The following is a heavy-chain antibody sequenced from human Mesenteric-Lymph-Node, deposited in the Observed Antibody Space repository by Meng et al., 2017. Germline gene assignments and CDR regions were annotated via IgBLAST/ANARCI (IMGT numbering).Heavy chain of an antibody. CDR2: IGAAGDT. V-gene: IGHV3-13*01. CDR1: GFTLNKND. CDR3: ARDRAIAVAAYYYYGMDV. D-gene: IGHD6-19*01. Sequence: GESLKISCAASGFTLNKNDMRWVRTPGKGLEWVSPIGAAGDTYCVASVKGRFTISRDNSKNTLYLQMNSLRAEDTAVYYCARDRAIAVAAYYYYGMDVWGQGTTVTVSS. J-gene: IGHJ6*02.